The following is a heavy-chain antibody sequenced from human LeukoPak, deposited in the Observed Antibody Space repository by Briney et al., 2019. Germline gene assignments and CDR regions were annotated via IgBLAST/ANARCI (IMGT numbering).Heavy chain of an antibody. V-gene: IGHV1-69*13. CDR3: ATGRGVFGFDP. J-gene: IGHJ5*02. CDR1: GGTFSDHA. Sequence: SVKVSCKAPGGTFSDHALSWVRQAPGQGLEWMGGIIPIFGTANYAQKFQGRVTITADESTSTAYMELSSLRSEDTAVYYCATGRGVFGFDPWGQGTLVTVSS. CDR2: IIPIFGTA. D-gene: IGHD3-3*01.